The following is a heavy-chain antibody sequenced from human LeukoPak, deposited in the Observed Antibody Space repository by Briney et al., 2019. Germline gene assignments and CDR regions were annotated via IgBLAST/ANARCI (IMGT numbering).Heavy chain of an antibody. CDR2: IWYDGSNK. CDR3: AKEGGDYYDSSGYYFDY. V-gene: IGHV3-33*06. CDR1: GFTFSSYG. Sequence: GGSLRLSCAASGFTFSSYGMHWVRQAPGKGREGVAVIWYDGSNKYYADSVKGRFTISRDNSKNTLYLQMNSLRAEDTAVYYCAKEGGDYYDSSGYYFDYWGQGTLVTVSS. D-gene: IGHD3-22*01. J-gene: IGHJ4*02.